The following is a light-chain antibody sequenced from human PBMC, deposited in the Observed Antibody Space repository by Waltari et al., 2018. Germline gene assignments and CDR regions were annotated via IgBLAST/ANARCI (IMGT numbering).Light chain of an antibody. J-gene: IGLJ2*01. CDR1: RLRSYY. CDR2: GKN. Sequence: SSERTQDPAVSVAFGQTVRITCQGDRLRSYYASWYQQKPGQAPVLVIYGKNNRPSGIPDRFSGSTSGNTASLTISGAHAEDEADYYCNSRDTSGKHVVFGGGTKLTVL. V-gene: IGLV3-19*01. CDR3: NSRDTSGKHVV.